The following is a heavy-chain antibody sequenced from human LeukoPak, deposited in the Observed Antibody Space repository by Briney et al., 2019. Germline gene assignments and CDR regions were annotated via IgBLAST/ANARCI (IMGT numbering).Heavy chain of an antibody. CDR3: ARDLRYSSGWGLEYFQH. V-gene: IGHV1-2*02. Sequence: GASVKVSCKASGYTFTGYYMHWVRQAPGQGLEWMGWINPNSGGANYAQKFQGRVTMTRDTSISTAYMELSRLTSDDTAVYYCARDLRYSSGWGLEYFQHWGQGTLVTVSS. J-gene: IGHJ1*01. CDR1: GYTFTGYY. CDR2: INPNSGGA. D-gene: IGHD6-19*01.